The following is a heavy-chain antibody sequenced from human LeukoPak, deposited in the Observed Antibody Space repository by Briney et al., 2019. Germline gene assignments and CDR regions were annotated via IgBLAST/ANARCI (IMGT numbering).Heavy chain of an antibody. Sequence: PGGFLRLSSAASGFTFSSYAMSWVRQAPGKGLEWVSAISGSGGSTYYADSVKGRFTISRDNSKNTLYLQMNSLRAEDTSVYYCAKEPYSETYYFDXWGQGTLVTVX. CDR3: AKEPYSETYYFDX. CDR1: GFTFSSYA. J-gene: IGHJ4*02. CDR2: ISGSGGST. D-gene: IGHD6-13*01. V-gene: IGHV3-23*01.